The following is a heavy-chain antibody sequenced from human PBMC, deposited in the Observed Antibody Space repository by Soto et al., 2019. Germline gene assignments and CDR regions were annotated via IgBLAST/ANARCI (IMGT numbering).Heavy chain of an antibody. CDR1: GYTFTSYD. J-gene: IGHJ6*02. D-gene: IGHD6-13*01. CDR2: MNTNSDDT. CDR3: AREWSAAGHFYGMDV. Sequence: QVQLVQSGAEVKKPGASVQVSCKTSGYTFTSYDINWVRQAPGQGLEWVVWMNTNSDDTRSAQKFRGRLTLTRDKSMRAVYMKLSNLIPDDTAVYYCAREWSAAGHFYGMDVWGQGTTVAVSS. V-gene: IGHV1-8*01.